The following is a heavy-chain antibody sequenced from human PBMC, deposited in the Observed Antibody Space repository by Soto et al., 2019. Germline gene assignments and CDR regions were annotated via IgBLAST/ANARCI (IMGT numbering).Heavy chain of an antibody. D-gene: IGHD2-21*01. CDR2: VNPEATIT. V-gene: IGHV3-74*01. J-gene: IGHJ3*02. Sequence: EVQLVESGGGLVQPGGSLRLSCAASGFTFGRHWMHWIRQTPGEGLVSISRVNPEATITDYADSVRGRFTISRDNAKSTLYREMHSLTAEHTGVYYCARPKGTAYSAFDIWGQGTKVTVSS. CDR3: ARPKGTAYSAFDI. CDR1: GFTFGRHW.